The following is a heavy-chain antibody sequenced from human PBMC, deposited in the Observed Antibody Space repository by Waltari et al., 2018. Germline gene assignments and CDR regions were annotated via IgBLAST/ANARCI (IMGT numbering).Heavy chain of an antibody. D-gene: IGHD1-20*01. CDR1: AGPIISSDYY. Sequence: QLQLQESGPALVKPLATLSLTCSVSAGPIISSDYYWGWIRQPPGKGLEWIANVFYSGSTYYNPSLRSRVTISVDTSKNQFYLKVTSLSAADTAVYYCARVYNTIDYWGQGTLVTVSP. V-gene: IGHV4-39*07. CDR2: VFYSGST. CDR3: ARVYNTIDY. J-gene: IGHJ4*02.